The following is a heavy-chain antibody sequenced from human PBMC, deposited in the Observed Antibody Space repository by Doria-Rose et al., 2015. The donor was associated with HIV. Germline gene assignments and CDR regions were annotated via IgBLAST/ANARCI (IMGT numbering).Heavy chain of an antibody. CDR2: IFSDDER. CDR1: GVSLSSPGMG. CDR3: ARIKSSRWYHKYYFDF. D-gene: IGHD6-13*01. J-gene: IGHJ4*02. Sequence: SGPVLVKPTETLTLTCTVSGVSLSSPGMGVSWIRQPPGKALEWLANIFSDDERSYRTSLKSRLTISRGTSKSQVVLTMTDMCPVDTATYYCARIKSSRWYHKYYFDFWGQGTLVIVSA. V-gene: IGHV2-26*01.